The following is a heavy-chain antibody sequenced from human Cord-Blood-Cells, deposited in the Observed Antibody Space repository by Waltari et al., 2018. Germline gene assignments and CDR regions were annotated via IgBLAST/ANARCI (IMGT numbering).Heavy chain of an antibody. CDR2: ISSSGSTI. J-gene: IGHJ6*02. CDR1: GFTFSSYE. V-gene: IGHV3-48*03. CDR3: AVPRLAGMDV. Sequence: EVQLVESGGGLVQPGGSLRLSCAASGFTFSSYEMNWVRQAPGKGLEWVSYISSSGSTIYYADSVKGRFTISRDNAKNSLYLQMNSLRAEGTAVYYCAVPRLAGMDVWGQGTTVTVSS.